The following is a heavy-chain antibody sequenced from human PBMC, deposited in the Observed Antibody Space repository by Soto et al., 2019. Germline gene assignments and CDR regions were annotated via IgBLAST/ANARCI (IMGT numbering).Heavy chain of an antibody. CDR3: ARSYCSSTSCYGGLGY. J-gene: IGHJ4*02. Sequence: PSETLSLTCTVSGGSISSYYWSWIRQPPGKGLEWIGYIYYSGSTNYNPSLKSRVTISVDTSKNQFSLKLSSVTAADTAVYYCARSYCSSTSCYGGLGYWGQGTLVTVAS. CDR2: IYYSGST. D-gene: IGHD2-2*01. CDR1: GGSISSYY. V-gene: IGHV4-59*08.